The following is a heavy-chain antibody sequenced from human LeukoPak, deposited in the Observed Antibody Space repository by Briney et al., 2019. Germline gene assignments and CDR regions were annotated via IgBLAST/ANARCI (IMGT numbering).Heavy chain of an antibody. CDR2: IHSSGGT. V-gene: IGHV3-53*01. CDR1: GFTVSTNY. D-gene: IGHD5-24*01. Sequence: QTGGSLRLSCAASGFTVSTNYMSWVRQAPGKGLEWVSIIHSSGGTYYADSVKGRFAISRDNSKNTVYLQMNSLRAEDTAVYYCARDDSLLQFGCWGQGTLVTVSS. CDR3: ARDDSLLQFGC. J-gene: IGHJ4*02.